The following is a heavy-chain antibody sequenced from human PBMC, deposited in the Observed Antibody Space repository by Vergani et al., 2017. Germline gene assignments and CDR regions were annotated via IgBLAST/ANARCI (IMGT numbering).Heavy chain of an antibody. Sequence: EVQLVQSGAEVKKPGESLKISCQGSGYSFASSWIGWVRQMPGRGLEWMGSIYLTDSDTRYSPSFQGQVTISADKSISTAYLQWSSLKASDSAIYYCERRHIAYWTGSSCYRGNWYFDLWGRGTLVTVSS. CDR1: GYSFASSW. J-gene: IGHJ2*01. D-gene: IGHD2-2*02. CDR3: ERRHIAYWTGSSCYRGNWYFDL. V-gene: IGHV5-51*03. CDR2: IYLTDSDT.